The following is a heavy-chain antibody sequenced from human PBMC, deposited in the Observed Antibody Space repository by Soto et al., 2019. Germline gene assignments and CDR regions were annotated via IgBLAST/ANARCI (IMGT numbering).Heavy chain of an antibody. V-gene: IGHV1-69*01. CDR2: IIPIFGTA. J-gene: IGHJ6*02. CDR1: GGTFSSYP. CDR3: ARADLDYASYYGMDV. D-gene: IGHD2-2*01. Sequence: QVQLVQSGAEVKKPGSSVKVSCKASGGTFSSYPISWVRQAPGQGLEWMGGIIPIFGTANYAQKVQGRVTITADESTSPAYMELSSVRSEDTAVYYCARADLDYASYYGMDVWGQGTTVTVSS.